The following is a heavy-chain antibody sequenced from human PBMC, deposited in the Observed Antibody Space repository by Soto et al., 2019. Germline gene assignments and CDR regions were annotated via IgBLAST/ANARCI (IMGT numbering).Heavy chain of an antibody. CDR3: ARGPLSLYSAGFR. CDR2: INGGNGDT. CDR1: GYTFTSYA. D-gene: IGHD6-13*01. J-gene: IGHJ4*02. V-gene: IGHV1-3*01. Sequence: QVQLVQSGAEMRKPGASVMVSCKASGYTFTSYAMNWVRQAPGQRLEWMGWINGGNGDTKYSQRFQDRVTITRDTSANTAYVELSSLTSADTAIYYCARGPLSLYSAGFRWGRGPPVTVSS.